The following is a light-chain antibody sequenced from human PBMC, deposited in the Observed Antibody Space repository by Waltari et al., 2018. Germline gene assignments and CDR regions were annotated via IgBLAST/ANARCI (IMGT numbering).Light chain of an antibody. CDR3: QTGGHGTWV. Sequence: QLVLTQSPSASASLGASVKLTCTLSSGHSSNVIAWHQQPPEKGPRYLMKVNSEGSHSKGDKIPDRFSGSSSGAEHYLTIASRQAEEEADYYCQTGGHGTWVFGGGTKLTVL. V-gene: IGLV4-69*01. J-gene: IGLJ3*02. CDR1: SGHSSNV. CDR2: VNSEGSH.